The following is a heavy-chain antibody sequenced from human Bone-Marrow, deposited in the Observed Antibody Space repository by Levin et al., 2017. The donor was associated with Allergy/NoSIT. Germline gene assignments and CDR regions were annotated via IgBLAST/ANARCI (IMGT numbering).Heavy chain of an antibody. V-gene: IGHV3-23*01. CDR3: AKEKVPYCSSSSCYMPDY. J-gene: IGHJ4*02. CDR2: ITGSGGST. D-gene: IGHD2-2*02. Sequence: GGSLRLSCAASGFTFSSYAMNWVRQAPGKGLDWVSTITGSGGSTTYADSVKGRFTMSRDNSRNTPYLQMNSQRVEATAVYYGAKEKVPYCSSSSCYMPDYWGQGALVIVSS. CDR1: GFTFSSYA.